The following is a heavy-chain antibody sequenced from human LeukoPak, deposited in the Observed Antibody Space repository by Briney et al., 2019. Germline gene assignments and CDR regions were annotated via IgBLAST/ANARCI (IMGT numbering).Heavy chain of an antibody. CDR1: GYTFTSYT. V-gene: IGHV7-4-1*02. Sequence: GASVKVSCKASGYTFTSYTVNWVRQAPGQGLDWMGWINTNTGNPTYVQGFTGRFVFSLDTSVSTAYLQISSLKAEDTAVYYCARNIPDYGDSPFDYWGQGTLVTVSS. D-gene: IGHD4-17*01. J-gene: IGHJ4*02. CDR3: ARNIPDYGDSPFDY. CDR2: INTNTGNP.